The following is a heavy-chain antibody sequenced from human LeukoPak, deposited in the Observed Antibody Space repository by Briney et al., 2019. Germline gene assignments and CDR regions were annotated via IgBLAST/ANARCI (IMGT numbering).Heavy chain of an antibody. Sequence: GGSLRLSCAASGFTFLNYTMNWVRQAPGKGLEWVANIKQDGSEKYYVDSVKGRFTISRDNAKNSLYLQMNSLRAEDTAVYYCAKVSEARYNWNNPFDYWGQGTLVTVSS. CDR3: AKVSEARYNWNNPFDY. D-gene: IGHD1/OR15-1a*01. V-gene: IGHV3-7*03. CDR2: IKQDGSEK. CDR1: GFTFLNYT. J-gene: IGHJ4*02.